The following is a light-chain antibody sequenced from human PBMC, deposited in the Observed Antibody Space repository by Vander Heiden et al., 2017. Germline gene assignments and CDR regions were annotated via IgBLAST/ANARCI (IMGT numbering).Light chain of an antibody. V-gene: IGLV2-8*01. J-gene: IGLJ1*01. CDR3: SSYGGRNNYV. Sequence: QSALTQPPSASGSPGQSVPISCTGTTTDVGGYNYVSWYQQAQGKAPKLIIYEVTKRPSGVPDRGSASKTGNTASLTVSGLQAEDEADYYCSSYGGRNNYVFGSGTKITVL. CDR1: TTDVGGYNY. CDR2: EVT.